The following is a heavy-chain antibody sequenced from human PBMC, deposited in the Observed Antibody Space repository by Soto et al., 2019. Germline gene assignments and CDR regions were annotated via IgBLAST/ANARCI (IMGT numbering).Heavy chain of an antibody. CDR2: ISAHNGNT. CDR3: ARGRYGDY. V-gene: IGHV1-18*01. D-gene: IGHD1-1*01. J-gene: IGHJ4*02. Sequence: QVHLVQSGAEVKKPGASAKVSCKASGYTFTSYGITWVRQAPGQGLEWMGWISAHNGNTDYAQKLQGRVIVTRDTSTSTAYMELRSLRSDYTAVYYCARGRYGDYWGQGALVTVSS. CDR1: GYTFTSYG.